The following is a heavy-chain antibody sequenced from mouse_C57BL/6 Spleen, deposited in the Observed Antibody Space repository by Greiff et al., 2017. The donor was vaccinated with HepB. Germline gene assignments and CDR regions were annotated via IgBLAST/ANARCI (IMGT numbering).Heavy chain of an antibody. Sequence: EVHLVESGGGLVQPKGSLKLSCAASGFSFNTYAMNWVRQAPGKGLEWVARIRSKSNNYATYYTDSVKDRFTISRDDSESMLYLQMHTLTTEDTAMYYCVRSADWGQGTLVTVSA. CDR1: GFSFNTYA. CDR3: VRSAD. CDR2: IRSKSNNYAT. J-gene: IGHJ3*01. V-gene: IGHV10-1*01.